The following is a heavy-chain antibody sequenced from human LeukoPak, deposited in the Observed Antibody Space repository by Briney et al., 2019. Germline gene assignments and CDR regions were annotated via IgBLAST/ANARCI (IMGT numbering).Heavy chain of an antibody. D-gene: IGHD2-2*01. Sequence: GGSLRLSCAASGFTFDDYTMHWVRQAPGKGLEWVSLISWDGGSTYYADSVKGRFTISRDNSKNSLYLQMNSLRTEDTAVYYCAKGYCSSSSCYSYAFDIWGQGTVVTVSS. CDR3: AKGYCSSSSCYSYAFDI. CDR1: GFTFDDYT. CDR2: ISWDGGST. V-gene: IGHV3-43*01. J-gene: IGHJ3*02.